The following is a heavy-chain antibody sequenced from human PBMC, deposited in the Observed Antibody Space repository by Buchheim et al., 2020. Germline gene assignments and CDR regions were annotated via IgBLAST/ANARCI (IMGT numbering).Heavy chain of an antibody. CDR1: GFTFSSYW. Sequence: EVQLVESGGGLVQPGGSLRLSCVASGFTFSSYWMSWVRQAPGKGLQWVANIKQDGSEKYYVDSVKGRFTISRDNAKNSLYLQMNSLRVEDTALYFGARAQIGRSGDLYYWGQGTL. D-gene: IGHD6-19*01. V-gene: IGHV3-7*01. CDR3: ARAQIGRSGDLYY. J-gene: IGHJ4*02. CDR2: IKQDGSEK.